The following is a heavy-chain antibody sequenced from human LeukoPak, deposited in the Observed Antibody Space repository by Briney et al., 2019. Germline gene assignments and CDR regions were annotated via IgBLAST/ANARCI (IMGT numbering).Heavy chain of an antibody. D-gene: IGHD3-22*01. V-gene: IGHV3-49*04. CDR1: GFTFGDYA. J-gene: IGHJ4*02. CDR3: TRRTRSASGYSY. Sequence: GGSLRLSCTASGFTFGDYAMSWVRQAPGKGLEWVGFIRSRAYGGTTEYAASAKGRFTISRDDSKSIAYLQMNSLKTEDTAVYYCTRRTRSASGYSYWGQGTLVTVSS. CDR2: IRSRAYGGTT.